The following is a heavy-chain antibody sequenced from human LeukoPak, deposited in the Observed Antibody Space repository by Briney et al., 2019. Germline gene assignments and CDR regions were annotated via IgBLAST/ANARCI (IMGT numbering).Heavy chain of an antibody. Sequence: GASVKVSCKASVYTFTSCDINWVRQATGQGLEWMGWMNPNSGNTGYGQSFQSRITMTRDISIGTAYMELSNLTSEDTAIYYCTRGSSGRRDNWGQGTLVTVSA. D-gene: IGHD6-19*01. CDR2: MNPNSGNT. CDR1: VYTFTSCD. J-gene: IGHJ4*02. V-gene: IGHV1-8*01. CDR3: TRGSSGRRDN.